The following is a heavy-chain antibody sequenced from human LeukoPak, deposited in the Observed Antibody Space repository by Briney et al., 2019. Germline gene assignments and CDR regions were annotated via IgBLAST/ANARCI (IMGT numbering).Heavy chain of an antibody. Sequence: GGSLRLSCAASGFTFSSYSMNWVRQAPGKGLEWVSSISSSSSYIYYADSLKGRFTISRDNAKNSLYLQMNSLRAEDTAVYYCAARRDGYNYWGQGTLVTVSS. CDR1: GFTFSSYS. J-gene: IGHJ4*02. D-gene: IGHD5-24*01. CDR3: AARRDGYNY. CDR2: ISSSSSYI. V-gene: IGHV3-21*01.